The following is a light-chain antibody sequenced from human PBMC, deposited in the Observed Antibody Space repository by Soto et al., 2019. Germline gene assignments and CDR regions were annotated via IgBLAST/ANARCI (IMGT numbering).Light chain of an antibody. V-gene: IGLV2-14*01. CDR1: SSDVGGYNY. Sequence: LAQPASVSGSPGQSITISCTGTSSDVGGYNYVSWYQQHPGKAPKLMIYDVSNRPSGVSNRFSGSKSGNTASLTISGLQAEDEADYYCSSYTSSSILNFYVFGTGTKVTVL. J-gene: IGLJ1*01. CDR2: DVS. CDR3: SSYTSSSILNFYV.